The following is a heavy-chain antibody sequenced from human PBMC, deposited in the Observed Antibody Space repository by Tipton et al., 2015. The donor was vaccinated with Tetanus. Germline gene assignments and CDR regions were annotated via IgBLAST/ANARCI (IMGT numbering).Heavy chain of an antibody. D-gene: IGHD1-26*01. V-gene: IGHV4-31*03. J-gene: IGHJ4*02. CDR1: GGSISSGGYY. CDR3: ARDQARGARGWNYFDY. CDR2: IYYSGST. Sequence: LRLSCTVSGGSISSGGYYWSWIRQHPGKGLEWIGEIYYSGSTYYNPSLKSRVTISVDTSKNQFSLKLNSGTAADTAVYYCARDQARGARGWNYFDYWGQGTLVTVSS.